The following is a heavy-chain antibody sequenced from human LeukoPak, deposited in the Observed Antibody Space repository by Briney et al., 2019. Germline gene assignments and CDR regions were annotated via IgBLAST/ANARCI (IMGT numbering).Heavy chain of an antibody. Sequence: GGSLRLSCAASGFTFSSYAMSWVRQAPGKGLEWVSAIRGSGGSTYYADSVKGRFTISRDNSKNTLYLQMNSLRAEDTAVYYCAKDGQVVVVPAATFDPWGQGTLVTVSS. CDR3: AKDGQVVVVPAATFDP. V-gene: IGHV3-23*01. CDR2: IRGSGGST. CDR1: GFTFSSYA. D-gene: IGHD2-2*01. J-gene: IGHJ5*02.